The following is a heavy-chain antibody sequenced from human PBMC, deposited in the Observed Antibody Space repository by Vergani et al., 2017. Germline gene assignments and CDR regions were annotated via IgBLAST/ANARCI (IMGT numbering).Heavy chain of an antibody. V-gene: IGHV3-30*03. CDR3: AGYGSGSYYYYYYGMDV. CDR1: GFTFSSYG. Sequence: QVQLVQSGAEVKKPGGSLRLSCAASGFTFSSYGMHWVRQAPGKGLEWVAVISYDGSNKYYADSVKGRFTISRDNSKNTLYLQMNSLRAEDTAVYYCAGYGSGSYYYYYYGMDVWGQGTTVTVSS. J-gene: IGHJ6*02. CDR2: ISYDGSNK. D-gene: IGHD3-10*01.